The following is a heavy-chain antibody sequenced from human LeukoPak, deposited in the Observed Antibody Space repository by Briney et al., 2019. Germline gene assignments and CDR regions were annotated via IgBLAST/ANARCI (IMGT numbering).Heavy chain of an antibody. CDR3: AKDHSGYYHMAEYFQH. D-gene: IGHD3-22*01. J-gene: IGHJ1*01. V-gene: IGHV3-9*01. CDR1: GFTFDDYA. Sequence: GRSLRLSCAASGFTFDDYAMHWVRQAPGKGLEWVSGISWNRGSIGYADSVKGRFTISRDNAKNSLYLQMNSLRAEDTALYYCAKDHSGYYHMAEYFQHWGQGTLVTVSS. CDR2: ISWNRGSI.